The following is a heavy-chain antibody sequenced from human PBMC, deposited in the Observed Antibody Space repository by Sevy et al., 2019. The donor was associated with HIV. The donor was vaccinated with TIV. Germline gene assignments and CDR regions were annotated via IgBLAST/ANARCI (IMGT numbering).Heavy chain of an antibody. D-gene: IGHD2-21*01. CDR1: GFPFNDHA. CDR3: AKDINRGCDGVNYYSYYYYFYGLDV. CDR2: ISWNSRNI. J-gene: IGHJ6*02. V-gene: IGHV3-9*01. Sequence: GGSLRLSCAASGFPFNDHAMHWVRQVPGKGLEWVSGISWNSRNIGDADSVKGRFTISRDNARHFVYLEMNSLRPEDTAFYYCAKDINRGCDGVNYYSYYYYFYGLDVWGQGTTVTVSS.